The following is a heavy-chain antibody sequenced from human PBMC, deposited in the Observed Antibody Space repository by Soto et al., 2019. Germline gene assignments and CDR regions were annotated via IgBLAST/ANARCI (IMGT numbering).Heavy chain of an antibody. CDR2: INQDGSEK. V-gene: IGHV3-7*03. J-gene: IGHJ4*02. CDR1: EFTISPYW. CDR3: ARGGVHHFDGNFEL. D-gene: IGHD1-1*01. Sequence: PGGSLRLSCVASEFTISPYWMSWVRQAPGKGLEWVAHINQDGSEKNYVDSVKGRFTVSRDNAKDSLYLRMNSLRAEDTAIYYCARGGVHHFDGNFELWGQGTPVPVSS.